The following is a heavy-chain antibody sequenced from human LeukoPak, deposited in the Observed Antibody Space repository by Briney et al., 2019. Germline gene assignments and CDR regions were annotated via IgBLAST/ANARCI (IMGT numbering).Heavy chain of an antibody. V-gene: IGHV3-30*04. CDR2: ISYEGSNQ. CDR1: GFIFSSHA. J-gene: IGHJ4*02. Sequence: GGSLRLSCAASGFIFSSHAMHWVRQAPGKGLEWAAVISYEGSNQYYADSVRGRFTISRDNSKNTVYLQMNSLSHEDTALYYCASDYRVGCTSGDCYPIDYWGQGALVTVSS. D-gene: IGHD2-21*02. CDR3: ASDYRVGCTSGDCYPIDY.